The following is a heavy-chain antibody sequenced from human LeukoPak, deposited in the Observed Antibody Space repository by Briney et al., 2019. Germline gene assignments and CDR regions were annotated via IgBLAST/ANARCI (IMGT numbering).Heavy chain of an antibody. CDR2: IYYSGST. CDR1: GGSISSYY. CDR3: ARVSGYDWESFYDY. V-gene: IGHV4-59*01. D-gene: IGHD5-12*01. Sequence: SETLSLTCTVSGGSISSYYWSWIRQPPGKGLEWIGYIYYSGSTNYNPSLKSRVTISVDTSKNQFPLKLSSVTAADTAMYYCARVSGYDWESFYDYWGQGSLVTVSS. J-gene: IGHJ4*02.